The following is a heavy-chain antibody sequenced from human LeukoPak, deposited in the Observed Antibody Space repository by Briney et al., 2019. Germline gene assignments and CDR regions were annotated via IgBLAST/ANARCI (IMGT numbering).Heavy chain of an antibody. CDR2: IYSGGST. V-gene: IGHV3-66*01. CDR3: AREGHGSGSYGFDY. Sequence: GGSLRLSCAASGFTVSSNYMSWVRQAPGKGLEWVSVIYSGGSTYYADSVKGRFTISRDNSKNTLYLQMNSLRAEDTAVYYCAREGHGSGSYGFDYWGQGTLVTVSS. D-gene: IGHD3-10*01. J-gene: IGHJ4*02. CDR1: GFTVSSNY.